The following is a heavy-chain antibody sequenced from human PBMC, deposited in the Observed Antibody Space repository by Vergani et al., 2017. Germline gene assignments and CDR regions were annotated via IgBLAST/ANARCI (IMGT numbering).Heavy chain of an antibody. CDR2: IIPIFGTA. CDR3: ARGGCSSTSCYTGYFQH. V-gene: IGHV1-69*06. CDR1: GGTFSSYA. Sequence: QVQLVQSGAEVKKPGSSVKVSCKASGGTFSSYAISWVRQAPGQGLEWMGGIIPIFGTANYAQKFQGRVTITADKSTSTAYMELSSLRSEATAVYYCARGGCSSTSCYTGYFQHWGQGTLVTVSS. D-gene: IGHD2-2*01. J-gene: IGHJ1*01.